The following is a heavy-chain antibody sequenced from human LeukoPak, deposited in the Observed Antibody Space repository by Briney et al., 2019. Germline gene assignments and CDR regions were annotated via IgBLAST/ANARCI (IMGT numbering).Heavy chain of an antibody. Sequence: SETQSLTCAVYGGSFSGYYWSWIRQPPGKGLEWIEEINHSGSTSYNPSLKSRVTISVDTSKDQFSLKLSSVTAADTAVYYCARVSSSGYMDVWGKGTTVTVSS. V-gene: IGHV4-34*01. CDR2: INHSGST. CDR1: GGSFSGYY. J-gene: IGHJ6*03. CDR3: ARVSSSGYMDV. D-gene: IGHD6-6*01.